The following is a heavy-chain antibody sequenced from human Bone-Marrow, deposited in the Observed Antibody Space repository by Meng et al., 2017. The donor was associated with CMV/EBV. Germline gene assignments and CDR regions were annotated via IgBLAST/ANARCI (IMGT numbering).Heavy chain of an antibody. CDR2: ISWNGGRI. V-gene: IGHV3-9*01. J-gene: IGHJ4*02. CDR3: AKAKGSGDDCRLNQHFDY. Sequence: SLKISCAASGFTFSSYAMCWVRQAPGKGLEWVSGISWNGGRIGYADSVKGRFTISRDNAKNSLYLQMNSLRAEDTALYYCAKAKGSGDDCRLNQHFDYWGQGTLVTVSS. CDR1: GFTFSSYA. D-gene: IGHD5-12*01.